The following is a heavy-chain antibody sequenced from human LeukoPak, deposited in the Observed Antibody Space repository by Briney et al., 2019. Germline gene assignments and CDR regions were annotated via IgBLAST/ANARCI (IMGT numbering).Heavy chain of an antibody. J-gene: IGHJ4*02. CDR3: ARDFSSLLRTFDY. D-gene: IGHD2-15*01. CDR1: GFTFSSYA. V-gene: IGHV3-30-3*01. Sequence: PGGSLRLSCAASGFTFSSYAMHWVRQAPGKGLEWVAVISYDGSNKYYADSVKGRFTISRDNSKNTLYLQMNSLRAEDTAVYYCARDFSSLLRTFDYWGQGTGTLVTVSS. CDR2: ISYDGSNK.